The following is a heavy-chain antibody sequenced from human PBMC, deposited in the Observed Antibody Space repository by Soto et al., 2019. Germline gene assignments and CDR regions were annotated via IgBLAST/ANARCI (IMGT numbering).Heavy chain of an antibody. CDR2: LHGSGST. V-gene: IGHV3-53*02. D-gene: IGHD2-2*01. Sequence: EVQLVQTGGGLIQPGGSLRLSCVASGFTVSTNYLSWVRQVPGKGLEWVSVLHGSGSTSYADSVKGRFTISRDNARNTFYLQMNSLRVEDTAAYYCARKPPAAIQGWAYGMDVWGQGTTVTVSS. CDR3: ARKPPAAIQGWAYGMDV. J-gene: IGHJ6*02. CDR1: GFTVSTNY.